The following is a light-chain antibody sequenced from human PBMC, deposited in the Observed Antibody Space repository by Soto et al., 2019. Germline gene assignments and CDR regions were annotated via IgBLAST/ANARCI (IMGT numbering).Light chain of an antibody. CDR1: SSNIGATSD. Sequence: QSVLSQPPSASGTPGQRVAISCSGSSSNIGATSDVHWYQQLPGAGPKLLIYGDHHRPSGVPGRLSGSKSGTSASLAISALRSEDEAEHYCAEWDDSLSGNYVFGTGTKV. J-gene: IGLJ1*01. CDR3: AEWDDSLSGNYV. CDR2: GDH. V-gene: IGLV1-47*02.